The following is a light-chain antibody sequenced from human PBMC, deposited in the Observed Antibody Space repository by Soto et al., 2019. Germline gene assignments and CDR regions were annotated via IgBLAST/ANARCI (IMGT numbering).Light chain of an antibody. CDR3: QQAIHFPLA. V-gene: IGKV1-12*01. CDR1: QGIDNW. CDR2: AAS. J-gene: IGKJ4*01. Sequence: DIQMTQSPSSVSASVGDSVTITCRASQGIDNWLAWYQQKPGMAPKLLISAASNLQSGVPTRFSGSGSGTDCTLTINRLQPEDFATYFCQQAIHFPLAFGGGTKVEI.